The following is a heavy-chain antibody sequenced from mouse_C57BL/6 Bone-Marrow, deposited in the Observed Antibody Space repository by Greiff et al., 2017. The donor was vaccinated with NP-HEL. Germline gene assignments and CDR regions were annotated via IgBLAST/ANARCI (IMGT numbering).Heavy chain of an antibody. D-gene: IGHD3-3*01. CDR1: GYTFTDYN. CDR2: INPNNGGT. CDR3: ARVRGAY. V-gene: IGHV1-18*01. Sequence: EVQLQQSGPELVKPGASVTIPCKASGYTFTDYNMDWVKQSHGKSLEWIGDINPNNGGTIYNQKFKGKATLTVDKSSSTAYMELRSLTSEDTAVYYGARVRGAYWGQGTLVTVSA. J-gene: IGHJ3*01.